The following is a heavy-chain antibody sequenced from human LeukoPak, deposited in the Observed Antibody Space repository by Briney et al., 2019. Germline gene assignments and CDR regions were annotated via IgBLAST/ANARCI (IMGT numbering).Heavy chain of an antibody. V-gene: IGHV1-69*06. CDR1: GGTFSSYA. Sequence: ASVKVSCKASGGTFSSYAISWVRQAPGQGLEWMGGIIPIFGTANYAQKFQGRVTITADKSTSTAYMELSRLRSDDTAVYYCARGGYSYYNWFDPWGQGTLVTVSS. D-gene: IGHD5-18*01. CDR3: ARGGYSYYNWFDP. J-gene: IGHJ5*02. CDR2: IIPIFGTA.